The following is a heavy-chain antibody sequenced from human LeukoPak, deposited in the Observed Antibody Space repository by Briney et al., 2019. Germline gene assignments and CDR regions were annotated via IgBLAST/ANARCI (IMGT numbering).Heavy chain of an antibody. CDR2: ISRSSGYI. Sequence: GGSLRLSCTASEFTFGDYGMNWVRQAPGKGLEWVSSISRSSGYIYYADSVKGRFTISRDNAKNSLYLQMNSLRAEDTAVYYCARGLYYDILTGYYKRGSSRPFDYWGQGTLVTVSS. CDR1: EFTFGDYG. V-gene: IGHV3-21*01. D-gene: IGHD3-9*01. CDR3: ARGLYYDILTGYYKRGSSRPFDY. J-gene: IGHJ4*02.